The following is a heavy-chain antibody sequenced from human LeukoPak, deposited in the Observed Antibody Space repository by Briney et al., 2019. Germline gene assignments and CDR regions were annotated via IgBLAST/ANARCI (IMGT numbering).Heavy chain of an antibody. J-gene: IGHJ3*01. Sequence: GGSLRLSCAASGFTFSGYGMSWVRQAPGKGLEWVSGVNFSGGTKYYADFVKGRLTISRDNSKNTLYLQMNSLRVDDTAVYYCAKSSGTFDGFDLWGQGTVVTV. CDR1: GFTFSGYG. CDR3: AKSSGTFDGFDL. V-gene: IGHV3-23*01. D-gene: IGHD1-26*01. CDR2: VNFSGGTK.